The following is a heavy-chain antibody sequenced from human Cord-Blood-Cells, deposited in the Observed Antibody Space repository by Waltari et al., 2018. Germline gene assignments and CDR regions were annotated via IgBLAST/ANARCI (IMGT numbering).Heavy chain of an antibody. CDR2: RKQDGSEK. V-gene: IGHV3-7*01. D-gene: IGHD6-13*01. CDR3: AREEGYSSGWYYFDY. Sequence: EVQLVESGGGLVQPGGSLRLSCAASGFTFSSYWMSWVRQAPGKGLGCVANRKQDGSEKYYVDYVKGRFTISRDNAKHSLYLQKNSLRAEDTAVYYCAREEGYSSGWYYFDYWGQGTLVTVCS. CDR1: GFTFSSYW. J-gene: IGHJ4*02.